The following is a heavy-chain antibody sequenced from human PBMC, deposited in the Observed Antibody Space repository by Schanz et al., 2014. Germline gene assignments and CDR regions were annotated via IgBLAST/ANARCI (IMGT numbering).Heavy chain of an antibody. V-gene: IGHV3-15*01. CDR2: IKSKVDGGTT. Sequence: EVQLVESGGGLIKPGGSLRLSCLASGFTFSTTCMNWVRQAPGKGLEWVGRIKSKVDGGTTDNAAPVQGRFTISRDDSKNTLHLQMNSLNTEDTAVYYCSTDLTAVDYDAIGLWGQGTMXTVSS. CDR1: GFTFSTTC. J-gene: IGHJ3*01. D-gene: IGHD4-17*01. CDR3: STDLTAVDYDAIGL.